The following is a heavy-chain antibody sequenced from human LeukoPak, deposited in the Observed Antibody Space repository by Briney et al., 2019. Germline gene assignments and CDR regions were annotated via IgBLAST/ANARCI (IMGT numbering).Heavy chain of an antibody. CDR2: MNPNSGNT. Sequence: APVKVSCKASGYTFTSYDINWVRQATGQGLEWMGWMNPNSGNTGYAQKFQGRVTMTRNTSISTAYMELSSLRSEDTAVYYCARMNLIVVAANNWFDPWGQGTLVTVSS. D-gene: IGHD6-19*01. J-gene: IGHJ5*02. CDR3: ARMNLIVVAANNWFDP. V-gene: IGHV1-8*01. CDR1: GYTFTSYD.